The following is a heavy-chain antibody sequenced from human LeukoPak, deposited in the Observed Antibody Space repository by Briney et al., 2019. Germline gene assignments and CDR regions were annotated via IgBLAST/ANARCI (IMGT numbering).Heavy chain of an antibody. Sequence: ASVKVSCKASGYTFTGYYMHWVRQAPGQGLEWMGWINPNSGGTNYAQKFQGRVTMTRDTSISTAYMELSRLRSDDTAVYYCARVSSPKYYASSGYYPFDYWGQGTLVTVSS. CDR2: INPNSGGT. CDR1: GYTFTGYY. D-gene: IGHD3-22*01. CDR3: ARVSSPKYYASSGYYPFDY. J-gene: IGHJ4*02. V-gene: IGHV1-2*02.